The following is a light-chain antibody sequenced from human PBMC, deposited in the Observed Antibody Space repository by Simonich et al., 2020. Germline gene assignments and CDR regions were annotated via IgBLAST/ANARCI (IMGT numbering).Light chain of an antibody. J-gene: IGLJ3*02. CDR3: SSYTSSSTLEDWV. V-gene: IGLV2-14*03. CDR1: SSDVGGYNY. Sequence: QSALTQPASVSGSPGQSITISCTGTSSDVGGYNYVSWYQQHPGKAPKLMIYDVITRPSGVSNRFSGSKSGNTASLTISGLQAEDEADYYCSSYTSSSTLEDWVFGGGTKLTVL. CDR2: DVI.